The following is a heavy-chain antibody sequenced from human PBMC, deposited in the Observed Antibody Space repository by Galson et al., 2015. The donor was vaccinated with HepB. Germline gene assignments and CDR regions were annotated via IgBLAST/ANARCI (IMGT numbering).Heavy chain of an antibody. CDR3: ATRSGYSKVNDAFDI. Sequence: SLRLSCAASGFTFSDYYMSWIRQAPGKGLEWVSYISSSSSYTNYADSVKGRFTISRDNAKNSLYLQMNSLRAEDTAVYYCATRSGYSKVNDAFDIWGQGTMVTVSS. CDR2: ISSSSSYT. CDR1: GFTFSDYY. V-gene: IGHV3-11*06. D-gene: IGHD3-22*01. J-gene: IGHJ3*02.